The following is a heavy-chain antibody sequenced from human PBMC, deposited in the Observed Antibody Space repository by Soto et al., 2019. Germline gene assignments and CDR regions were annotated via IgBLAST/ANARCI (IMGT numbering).Heavy chain of an antibody. V-gene: IGHV4-31*03. CDR3: ARDDILTGYYRSGFDY. Sequence: SETLSLTYTVSGGSISSGGYYWSWIRQHPGKGLEWIGYIYYSGSTYYNPSLKSRVTISVDTSKNQFSLKLSSVTAADTAVYYCARDDILTGYYRSGFDYWGQGTLVTVSS. CDR1: GGSISSGGYY. J-gene: IGHJ4*02. D-gene: IGHD3-9*01. CDR2: IYYSGST.